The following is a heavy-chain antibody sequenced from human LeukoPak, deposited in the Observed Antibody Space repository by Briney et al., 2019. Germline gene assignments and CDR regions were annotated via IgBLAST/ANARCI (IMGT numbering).Heavy chain of an antibody. D-gene: IGHD3-10*01. CDR1: GYSISSGNY. V-gene: IGHV4-38-2*02. J-gene: IGHJ4*02. CDR3: ARGEVGSVGRLGY. Sequence: SETLSLTCTVSGYSISSGNYWAWVRQPPVKGLEWIGSIYHSGSTQYNPSLKGRVTISVDTSKNQFSLNLSSVTAADTAVYYCARGEVGSVGRLGYWGQGTLVTVSS. CDR2: IYHSGST.